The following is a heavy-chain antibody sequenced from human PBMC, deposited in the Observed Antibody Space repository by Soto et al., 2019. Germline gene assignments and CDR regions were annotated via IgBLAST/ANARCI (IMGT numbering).Heavy chain of an antibody. J-gene: IGHJ6*02. CDR2: IKVDGSEK. Sequence: PGGSLGLSCTASGFTLGNYGMTWARLAPGKGREWVANIKVDGSEKYYVDSVRGRFTISRDNAKNSVYLQMNSLRAEDSAVYYCSRDEQQPRGYYYYYGMDVWGQGTTVTVSS. V-gene: IGHV3-7*01. CDR1: GFTLGNYG. CDR3: SRDEQQPRGYYYYYGMDV. D-gene: IGHD6-13*01.